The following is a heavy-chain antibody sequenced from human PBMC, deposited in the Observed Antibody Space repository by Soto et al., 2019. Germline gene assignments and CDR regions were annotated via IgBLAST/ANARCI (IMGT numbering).Heavy chain of an antibody. CDR3: ASPRQGNYDFLSGYYALDY. CDR2: IYYSGST. Sequence: SETLSLTCTVSGVSISGSRYYWGWIRQPPGRGLEWIGNIYYSGSTYYTPALKGRVTLSVDTSKNQFSLNLNSVTAADTAVYYCASPRQGNYDFLSGYYALDYWSQGTLVTVSS. D-gene: IGHD3-3*01. CDR1: GVSISGSRYY. V-gene: IGHV4-39*01. J-gene: IGHJ4*02.